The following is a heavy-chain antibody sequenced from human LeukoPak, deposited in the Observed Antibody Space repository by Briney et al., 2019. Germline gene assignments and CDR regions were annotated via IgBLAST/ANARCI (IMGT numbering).Heavy chain of an antibody. V-gene: IGHV3-30*02. CDR3: AKEYTPSSPLGELDS. Sequence: GGSLRLSCAVSGFNLNSYVMHWVRQAPGKGLEWVAVIRHDEANSFYADSVQGRFTISRDTSKKLLYLQMNSLRVGDTAVYYCAKEYTPSSPLGELDSWGQGTLVTVSS. CDR2: IRHDEANS. J-gene: IGHJ4*02. D-gene: IGHD6-6*01. CDR1: GFNLNSYV.